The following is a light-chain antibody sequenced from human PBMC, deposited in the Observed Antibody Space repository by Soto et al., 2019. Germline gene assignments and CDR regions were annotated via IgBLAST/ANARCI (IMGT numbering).Light chain of an antibody. J-gene: IGLJ1*01. CDR3: SSYTSSSTPYV. CDR2: EVS. V-gene: IGLV2-14*01. Sequence: LTQPASVSGTPGQSITISCTGTSSDVGGYNYVSWYQQHPGKAPKLMIYEVSNRPSGVSNRFSGSKSGNTASLTISGLQAEDEADYYCSSYTSSSTPYVFGTGTKVTV. CDR1: SSDVGGYNY.